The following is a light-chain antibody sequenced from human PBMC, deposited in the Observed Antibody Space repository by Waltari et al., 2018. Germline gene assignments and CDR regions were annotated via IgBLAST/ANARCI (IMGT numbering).Light chain of an antibody. V-gene: IGKV3-15*01. CDR2: GKS. J-gene: IGKJ2*01. CDR1: QGISSN. CDR3: QQYNNWPPT. Sequence: EIVMTQSPATLSMSPGETATLSCRASQGISSNLAWYQQKPGQAPRLLMYGKSTRASGFPAGFSGSGSGTEFTLTISSLQSEDFAVYYCQQYNNWPPTFGQGTKLEIK.